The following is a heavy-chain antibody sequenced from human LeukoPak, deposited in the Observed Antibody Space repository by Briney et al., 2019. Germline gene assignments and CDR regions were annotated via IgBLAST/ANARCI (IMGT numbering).Heavy chain of an antibody. CDR1: GFTFSRHA. V-gene: IGHV3-23*01. D-gene: IGHD3-22*01. Sequence: GGFLRLSCAASGFTFSRHAMSWVRQAPGKGLEWVSGISGSGGFTYYADSVKGRFTISRDNSKNTLYLQMNSLRAEDTAVYYCATAYYYDSRGYEPLDYWGQGTLVTVSS. CDR3: ATAYYYDSRGYEPLDY. CDR2: ISGSGGFT. J-gene: IGHJ4*02.